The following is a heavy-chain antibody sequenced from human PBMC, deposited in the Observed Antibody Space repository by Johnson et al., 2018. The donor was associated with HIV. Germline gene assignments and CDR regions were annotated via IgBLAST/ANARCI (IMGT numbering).Heavy chain of an antibody. D-gene: IGHD1-14*01. V-gene: IGHV3-20*04. CDR1: GFTFDDYG. CDR3: ARDQGGNHNAFDI. CDR2: IKWSGGSP. J-gene: IGHJ3*02. Sequence: VQLVESGGGVVRPGGSLRLSCAASGFTFDDYGMSWVHQGPGKRLEWVSGIKWSGGSPGYADSVKGRFTISRDNSENTLYLQMNSLRAEDTAVYYCARDQGGNHNAFDIWGQGTMVTVSS.